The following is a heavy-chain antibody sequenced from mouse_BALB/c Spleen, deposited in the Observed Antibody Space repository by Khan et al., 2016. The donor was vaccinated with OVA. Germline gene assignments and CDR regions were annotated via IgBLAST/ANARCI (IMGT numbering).Heavy chain of an antibody. D-gene: IGHD1-1*01. Sequence: EVQLVESGPGLVKPSQSLSLTCTVTGYSITSDYAWNWIRQFPGNQLEWMGYISYSGRTSYNPSLNSRISITRDTSKNPFFLQLNSVTTEDTATYYCARSVTITTVVATDFDYWGQGTTLTVSS. V-gene: IGHV3-2*02. J-gene: IGHJ2*01. CDR1: GYSITSDYA. CDR3: ARSVTITTVVATDFDY. CDR2: ISYSGRT.